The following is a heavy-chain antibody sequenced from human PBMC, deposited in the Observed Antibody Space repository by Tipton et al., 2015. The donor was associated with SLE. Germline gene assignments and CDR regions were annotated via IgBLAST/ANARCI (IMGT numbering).Heavy chain of an antibody. CDR3: AKDRGQGLRWQLVSFDT. V-gene: IGHV3-23*01. Sequence: SLRLSCAASGFTFSSYAISWVRQPPGKGLEWVSGISVSGGSTYDADSVKGRFTISRDNSKNTLYLQMNSLRAEDTAVYYCAKDRGQGLRWQLVSFDTWGQGTMVTVSS. J-gene: IGHJ3*02. D-gene: IGHD4-23*01. CDR2: ISVSGGST. CDR1: GFTFSSYA.